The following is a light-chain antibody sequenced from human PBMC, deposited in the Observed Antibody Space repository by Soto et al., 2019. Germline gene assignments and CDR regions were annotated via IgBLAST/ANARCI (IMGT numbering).Light chain of an antibody. CDR1: SSNIGNNY. V-gene: IGLV1-51*01. Sequence: QSVLTQPPSVSAAPGQKVTISCSGSSSNIGNNYVSWYQQFPGTAPKLLIYDNEKRPSGIPDRFSGSKSGTSATLGITGLQTGDEADYYCEAWDNSLTVVLFGGGTKVTVL. CDR2: DNE. J-gene: IGLJ2*01. CDR3: EAWDNSLTVVL.